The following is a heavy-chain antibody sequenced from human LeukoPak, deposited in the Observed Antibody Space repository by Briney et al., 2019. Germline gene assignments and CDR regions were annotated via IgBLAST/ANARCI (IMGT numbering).Heavy chain of an antibody. J-gene: IGHJ4*02. CDR1: GFTFTSYS. V-gene: IGHV3-21*01. CDR3: ARPATTVPYFDY. CDR2: ISSSGTYI. D-gene: IGHD4-17*01. Sequence: GGSLRLSCAASGFTFTSYSMNWVRQAPGKGLEWVSSISSSGTYIYYADSVKGRFTVSRDNAKNSLYLQMNSLRAEDMAVYYCARPATTVPYFDYWGQGTLVTVSS.